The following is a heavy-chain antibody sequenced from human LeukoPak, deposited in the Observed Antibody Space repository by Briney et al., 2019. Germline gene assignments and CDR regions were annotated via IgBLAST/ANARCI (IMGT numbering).Heavy chain of an antibody. CDR1: GGTFSSYA. V-gene: IGHV1-69*05. Sequence: SVKVSCKASGGTFSSYAISWVRQAPGQGLEWMGRIIPIFGTANYAQKFQGRVTITTDESTSTAYMELSSLRSEDTAVYYCAREPRSRFGGAFDYWGQGALVTVSS. J-gene: IGHJ4*02. CDR3: AREPRSRFGGAFDY. D-gene: IGHD3-16*01. CDR2: IIPIFGTA.